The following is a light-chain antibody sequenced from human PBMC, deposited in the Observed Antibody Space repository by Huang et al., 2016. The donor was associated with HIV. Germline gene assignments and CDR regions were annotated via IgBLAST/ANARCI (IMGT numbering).Light chain of an antibody. CDR1: HSVVNK. CDR3: QHYNNWPLT. CDR2: DTS. J-gene: IGKJ4*01. V-gene: IGKV3-15*01. Sequence: EIIMTQSPAVLSMSPGERVTLTCRASHSVVNKLAWYQQKPGRAPRLVIYDTSTRSSAVPDRFRGSESGTNFSLTINNLQSEDLAVYYCQHYNNWPLTFGGGTRVEIK.